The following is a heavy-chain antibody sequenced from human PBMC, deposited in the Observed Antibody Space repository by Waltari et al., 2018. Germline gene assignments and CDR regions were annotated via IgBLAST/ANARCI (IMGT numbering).Heavy chain of an antibody. CDR2: ISSTTTT. J-gene: IGHJ3*02. V-gene: IGHV3-48*01. CDR3: ARGRNGYIQDVFDI. CDR1: GFPFSSYN. Sequence: EVHLVAYGGGLVRPGESLRLSCAASGFPFSSYNMNWVRQAPGKGLEWVSYISSTTTTYYADYVKGRFTISRDNAKNSLYLQMNSLRAEDTALYYCARGRNGYIQDVFDIWGQGTMVSVSS. D-gene: IGHD5-12*01.